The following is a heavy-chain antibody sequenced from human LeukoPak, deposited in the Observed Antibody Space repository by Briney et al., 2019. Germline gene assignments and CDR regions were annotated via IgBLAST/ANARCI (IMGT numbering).Heavy chain of an antibody. J-gene: IGHJ5*02. Sequence: RGSLRLSCAASGFTFSDYYMSWIRQAPGKGLEWVSYISSSSIYTNYADSVKGRFTISRDNAKNSLYLQMNSLRAEDTAVYYCARSPRYCSSTSCQGGNWFDPWGQGTLVTVSS. V-gene: IGHV3-11*03. CDR1: GFTFSDYY. CDR3: ARSPRYCSSTSCQGGNWFDP. D-gene: IGHD2-2*01. CDR2: ISSSSIYT.